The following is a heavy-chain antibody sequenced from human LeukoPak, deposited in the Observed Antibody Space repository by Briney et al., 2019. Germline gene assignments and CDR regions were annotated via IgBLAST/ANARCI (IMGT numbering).Heavy chain of an antibody. CDR1: GYTFTSYG. D-gene: IGHD6-19*01. CDR2: ISAYNGNT. CDR3: ARARGGSGWYNNFDY. Sequence: VASVKVSCKASGYTFTSYGISWVRQAPGQGLEWMGWISAYNGNTNYAQKLQGRVTMTTDTSTSTAYMELRSLRSDDTAVYYCARARGGSGWYNNFDYWGQGTLVTVSS. J-gene: IGHJ4*02. V-gene: IGHV1-18*01.